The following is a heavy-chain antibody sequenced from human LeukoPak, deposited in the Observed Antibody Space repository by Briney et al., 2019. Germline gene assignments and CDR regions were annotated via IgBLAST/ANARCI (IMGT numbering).Heavy chain of an antibody. J-gene: IGHJ6*03. Sequence: PSETLSLTCTVSGGSISSGTYYWSWIRQPAGKGLEWIGRFYTSGSTNYNPSLKSRVTISVDTSKNQFSLKLSSVTAADTAVYYCARGPPEGYRRSYYYYMDVWGKGTTVTVSS. CDR3: ARGPPEGYRRSYYYYMDV. CDR1: GGSISSGTYY. CDR2: FYTSGST. D-gene: IGHD5-24*01. V-gene: IGHV4-61*02.